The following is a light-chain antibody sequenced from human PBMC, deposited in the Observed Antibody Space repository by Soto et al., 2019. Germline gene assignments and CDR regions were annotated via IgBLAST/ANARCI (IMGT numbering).Light chain of an antibody. J-gene: IGKJ4*01. V-gene: IGKV1-27*01. CDR1: EGMSDY. CDR2: AAS. Sequence: MTMSPVILSSYIGDRVTITCRAHEGMSDYLAWYQQKPGKTPNLLIYAASTLQAGVPSRFSGSGSGTDFTLTISSLQPEDVAAYYCQQYNIAPLTFGGGTKVDIK. CDR3: QQYNIAPLT.